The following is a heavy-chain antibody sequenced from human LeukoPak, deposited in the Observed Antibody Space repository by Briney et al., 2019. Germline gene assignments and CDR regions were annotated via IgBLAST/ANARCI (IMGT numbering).Heavy chain of an antibody. CDR3: ASQGGAGGPFDY. CDR1: GYSFTSYW. CDR2: IDPSDSYT. D-gene: IGHD3-16*01. Sequence: GESLKISRKGSGYSFTSYWISWVRQMPGKGLEWMGRIDPSDSYTNYSPSFQGHVTISADKSISTAYLQWSSLKASDTAMYYCASQGGAGGPFDYWGQGTLVTVSS. V-gene: IGHV5-10-1*01. J-gene: IGHJ4*02.